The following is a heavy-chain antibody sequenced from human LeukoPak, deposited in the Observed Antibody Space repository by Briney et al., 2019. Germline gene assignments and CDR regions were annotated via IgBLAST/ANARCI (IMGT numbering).Heavy chain of an antibody. CDR3: ARDSRRGYSYGYEY. J-gene: IGHJ4*02. Sequence: GASVKVSCTASGYTFTSYGVSWVRQAPGQGLEWMGWINTYNVNTNYAQKCQGRVTLTTDASTSTAYMELRSLRSDDTAVYYCARDSRRGYSYGYEYWGQGTLVTVSS. D-gene: IGHD5-18*01. CDR1: GYTFTSYG. V-gene: IGHV1-18*01. CDR2: INTYNVNT.